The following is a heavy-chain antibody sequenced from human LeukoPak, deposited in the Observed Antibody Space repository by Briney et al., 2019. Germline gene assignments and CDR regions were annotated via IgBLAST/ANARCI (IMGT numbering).Heavy chain of an antibody. CDR1: GFTFSDYY. J-gene: IGHJ3*02. Sequence: PGGSLRLSCAASGFTFSDYYMSWIRQAPGKGLEWVSYISSSGSIIYYADSVKGRFTISRDNAKNSLYLQMNSLRAEDTAVYYCARDPKDFWSGYLGAFDIWGQGTVDTVSS. CDR3: ARDPKDFWSGYLGAFDI. CDR2: ISSSGSII. V-gene: IGHV3-11*01. D-gene: IGHD3-3*01.